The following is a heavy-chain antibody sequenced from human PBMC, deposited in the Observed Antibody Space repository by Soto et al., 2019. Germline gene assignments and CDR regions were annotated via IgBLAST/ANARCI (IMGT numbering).Heavy chain of an antibody. CDR3: ARGRGSSSNNFFDP. D-gene: IGHD6-6*01. CDR1: GYTFINYY. V-gene: IGHV1-2*02. J-gene: IGHJ5*02. Sequence: QVQLVQSGAEVKKPGASVKVSCKASGYTFINYYMHWVRQAPGQGLEWMGWINPNSGATNLAQKFQGRVTMTRDTSISTAYMELTRLTSDDTAVCYCARGRGSSSNNFFDPWGQGTLVTVSS. CDR2: INPNSGAT.